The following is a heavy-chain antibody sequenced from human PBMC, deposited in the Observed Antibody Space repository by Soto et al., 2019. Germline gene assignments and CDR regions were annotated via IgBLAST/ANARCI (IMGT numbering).Heavy chain of an antibody. J-gene: IGHJ4*02. D-gene: IGHD3-10*01. V-gene: IGHV4-39*01. CDR3: ATPRLWFGELFWDNYFDY. CDR1: GGSISSSSYY. Sequence: SETLSLTCTVSGGSISSSSYYWGWIRQPPGKGLEWIGSIYYSGSTYYNPSLKSRVTISVDTSKNQFSLKLSSVTAADTAVYYCATPRLWFGELFWDNYFDYWGQGTLVTVSS. CDR2: IYYSGST.